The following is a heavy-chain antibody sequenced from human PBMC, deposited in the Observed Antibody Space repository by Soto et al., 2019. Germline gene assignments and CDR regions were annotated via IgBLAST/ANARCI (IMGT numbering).Heavy chain of an antibody. V-gene: IGHV4-59*01. CDR2: IYYSGST. CDR1: GGSISSYY. CDR3: ASATTGRRYYYYYMDV. D-gene: IGHD1-1*01. Sequence: SETLSLTCTVSGGSISSYYWSWIRQPPGKGLEWIGYIYYSGSTNYNPSLKSRVTISVDTSKNQFSLKLSSVTAADTAVYYCASATTGRRYYYYYMDVWGKGTTVTVSS. J-gene: IGHJ6*03.